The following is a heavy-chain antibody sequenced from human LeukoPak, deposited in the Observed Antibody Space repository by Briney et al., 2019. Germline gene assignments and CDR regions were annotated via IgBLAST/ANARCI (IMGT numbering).Heavy chain of an antibody. J-gene: IGHJ4*02. CDR1: GYSFTSYW. CDR2: IYPGASDT. V-gene: IGHV5-51*01. Sequence: GESLKISCKGSGYSFTSYWIGWVRQMPGKSLEWMGIIYPGASDTRYSPSFQGQVTISADKSISTDYLQWSSLKASDTAMYYCARPHSSSTHFDYWGQGTLVTVSS. CDR3: ARPHSSSTHFDY. D-gene: IGHD6-6*01.